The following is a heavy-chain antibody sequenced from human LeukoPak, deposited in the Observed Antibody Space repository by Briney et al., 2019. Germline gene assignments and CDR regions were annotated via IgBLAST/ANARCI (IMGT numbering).Heavy chain of an antibody. CDR2: LSCSGSYT. J-gene: IGHJ4*02. D-gene: IGHD1-1*01. CDR3: ARERDWKTHRFLGYCDY. Sequence: GGSLRLSCAASGFTFSTYGMSWGRQAPGKGLEWVSSLSCSGSYTYYADSVKGRFTISRDNSKNTVYLQMTSMRAEDTAVYYCARERDWKTHRFLGYCDYWGQGTLVIVSS. V-gene: IGHV3-23*01. CDR1: GFTFSTYG.